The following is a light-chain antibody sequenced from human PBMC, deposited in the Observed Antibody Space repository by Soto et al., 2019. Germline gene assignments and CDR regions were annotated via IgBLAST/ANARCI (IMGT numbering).Light chain of an antibody. V-gene: IGKV3-11*01. CDR3: QQRSNWPSIT. J-gene: IGKJ5*01. CDR2: DAS. Sequence: EIVLTQSPATLSLSPGERATLSCRASQSVSSYLAWYQQKPGQAPRLLIYDASNRATGIPARFSGSGSGTDFTLTISSPEPEDSAVYYCQQRSNWPSITFGQGTRLE. CDR1: QSVSSY.